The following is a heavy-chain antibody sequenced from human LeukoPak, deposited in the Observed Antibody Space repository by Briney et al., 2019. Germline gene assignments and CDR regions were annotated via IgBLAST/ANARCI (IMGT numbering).Heavy chain of an antibody. Sequence: GGSLRLSCAASGFTFSSYAMSWVRQAPGKGLEWVSAISGSGGSTYYADSVKGRFTISRDDSKNTLYLQMNSLRAEDTAVYYCAKVGKVRGVISPSYYFDYWGQGTLVTVSS. CDR1: GFTFSSYA. D-gene: IGHD3-10*01. J-gene: IGHJ4*02. V-gene: IGHV3-23*01. CDR2: ISGSGGST. CDR3: AKVGKVRGVISPSYYFDY.